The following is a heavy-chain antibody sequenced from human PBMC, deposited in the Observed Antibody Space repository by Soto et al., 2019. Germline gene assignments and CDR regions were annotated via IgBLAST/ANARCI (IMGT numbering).Heavy chain of an antibody. V-gene: IGHV4-39*01. CDR3: ARLLAYGVTTTCHAYYAMAG. CDR2: IYSSEDT. D-gene: IGHD2-8*01. CDR1: GGSERSNDYY. Sequence: SETLSLTCTVSGGSERSNDYYRGWIRQSQGKGLEWIGTIYSSEDTHYNPSLLRRVTISVDTTMSEFSLRLRTVTAADTAVYYSARLLAYGVTTTCHAYYAMAGSGQRTTVTVSS. J-gene: IGHJ6*01.